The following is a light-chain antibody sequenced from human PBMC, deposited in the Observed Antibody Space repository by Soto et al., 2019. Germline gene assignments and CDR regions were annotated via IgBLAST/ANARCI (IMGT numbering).Light chain of an antibody. CDR2: DVS. V-gene: IGLV2-14*01. Sequence: QSALTQPASVSGSPGQSITISCTGTSSDVGGYNYVSWYQQHPGKAPKLMTYDVSNRPSGVSNRFSGSKSGNTASLTISGLQAEDEADYYCSSHTSSSAFGTGNKLTVL. J-gene: IGLJ1*01. CDR1: SSDVGGYNY. CDR3: SSHTSSSA.